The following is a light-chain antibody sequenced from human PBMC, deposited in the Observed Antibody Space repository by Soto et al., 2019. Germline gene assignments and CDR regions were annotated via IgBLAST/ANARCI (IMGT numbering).Light chain of an antibody. Sequence: EIVLTQSPATLSLSPGERATLSCRASQSVSSYLAWYQQKPGQAPRLLIYDASNRATGIPARFSGSGCGTDFTLTISSLEPEDFAVYYCQQRSNWPPWTFGQVTKVEIK. CDR1: QSVSSY. CDR3: QQRSNWPPWT. CDR2: DAS. V-gene: IGKV3-11*01. J-gene: IGKJ1*01.